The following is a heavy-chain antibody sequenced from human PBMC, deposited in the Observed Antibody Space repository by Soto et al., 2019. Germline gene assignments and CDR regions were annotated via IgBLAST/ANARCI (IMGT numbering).Heavy chain of an antibody. CDR2: IYYSGST. D-gene: IGHD3-10*01. J-gene: IGHJ5*02. CDR3: GYYYGSGSYRKNWFDP. CDR1: GGSISSSSYY. Sequence: QLQLQESGPGLVKPSETLSLTCTVSGGSISSSSYYWGWIRQPPGKGLEWIGSIYYSGSTYYNPSLKSRVPLSVDTSKNQFSLKLSSVTAADTAVYYCGYYYGSGSYRKNWFDPWGQGTLVTVSS. V-gene: IGHV4-39*01.